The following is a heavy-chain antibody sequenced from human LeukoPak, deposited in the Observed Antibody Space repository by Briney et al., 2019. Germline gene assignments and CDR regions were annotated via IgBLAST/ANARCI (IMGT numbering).Heavy chain of an antibody. CDR3: ARERYYDSSGYYYYFDY. Sequence: ASVKVSCKASGYTFTGYYMHWVRQAPGQGLEWMGWINPNSGGTNYAQKFQGRVTMTRDTSISTAYMELRSLRSDDTAVYYCARERYYDSSGYYYYFDYWGQGTLVTVSS. V-gene: IGHV1-2*02. D-gene: IGHD3-22*01. CDR1: GYTFTGYY. J-gene: IGHJ4*02. CDR2: INPNSGGT.